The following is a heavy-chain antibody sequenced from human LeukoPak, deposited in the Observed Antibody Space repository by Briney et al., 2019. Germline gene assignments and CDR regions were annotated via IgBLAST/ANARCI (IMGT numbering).Heavy chain of an antibody. J-gene: IGHJ3*02. CDR3: AREHYDILTGLYIDAFDI. Sequence: SETLSLTCTVSGGSISGYYWSWIRRPPGKGLEWIGYIYYSGSTNYNPSLKSRVTISVDTSKNQFSLKLSSVTAADTAVYYCAREHYDILTGLYIDAFDIWGPGTRVTVSS. D-gene: IGHD3-9*01. V-gene: IGHV4-59*01. CDR2: IYYSGST. CDR1: GGSISGYY.